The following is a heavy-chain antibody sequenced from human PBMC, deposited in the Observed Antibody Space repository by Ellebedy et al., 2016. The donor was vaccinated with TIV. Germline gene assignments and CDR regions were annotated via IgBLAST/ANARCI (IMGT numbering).Heavy chain of an antibody. D-gene: IGHD1-26*01. J-gene: IGHJ4*02. Sequence: AASVKVSCKASGYTFTSDLIHWVRQAPGQGLEWMGVINPSNGGTGYAQKFQGRVTMTRDTSASTVYMELSSLRSEDTAVDYCAREGGVYFFDYWGQGTLVTVSS. CDR2: INPSNGGT. V-gene: IGHV1-46*01. CDR3: AREGGVYFFDY. CDR1: GYTFTSDL.